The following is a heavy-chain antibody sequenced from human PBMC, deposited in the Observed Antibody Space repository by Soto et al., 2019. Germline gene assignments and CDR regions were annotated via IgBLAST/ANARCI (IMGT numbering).Heavy chain of an antibody. CDR3: ARAGPITMVRGVTLFDY. CDR2: IIPILGIA. Sequence: SVKVSCKASGGTFSSYTISWVRQAPGQGLEWMGRIIPILGIANYAQKFQGRVTITADRSTSTAYMELSSLRSEDTAVYYCARAGPITMVRGVTLFDYWGQGTLVTVSS. J-gene: IGHJ4*02. V-gene: IGHV1-69*02. D-gene: IGHD3-10*01. CDR1: GGTFSSYT.